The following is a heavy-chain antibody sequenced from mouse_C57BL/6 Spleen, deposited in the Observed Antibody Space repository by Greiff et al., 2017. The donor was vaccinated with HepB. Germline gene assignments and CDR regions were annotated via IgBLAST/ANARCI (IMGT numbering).Heavy chain of an antibody. CDR2: INYDGSST. D-gene: IGHD1-1*01. Sequence: DVKLVESEGGLVQPGSSMKLSCTASGFTFSDYYMAWVRQVPEKGLEWVANINYDGSSTYYLDSLKSRFIISRDNAKNILYLQMSSLKSEDTATYYCARAHYGTGYFDYWGQGTTLTVSS. J-gene: IGHJ2*01. CDR3: ARAHYGTGYFDY. V-gene: IGHV5-16*01. CDR1: GFTFSDYY.